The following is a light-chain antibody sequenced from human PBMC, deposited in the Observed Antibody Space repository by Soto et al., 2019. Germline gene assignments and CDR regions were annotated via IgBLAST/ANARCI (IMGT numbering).Light chain of an antibody. V-gene: IGKV3D-20*02. CDR2: GAS. J-gene: IGKJ1*01. Sequence: IVLRQSPFTLSLSPEERATLSCRASQSVSSNYLAWYQQKPGQAPRLLIYGASSRATGIPDRFSGSGSETESTLTISSLQSEDYAIYYCQQYNNWPPWTFAQGTKVDI. CDR3: QQYNNWPPWT. CDR1: QSVSSNY.